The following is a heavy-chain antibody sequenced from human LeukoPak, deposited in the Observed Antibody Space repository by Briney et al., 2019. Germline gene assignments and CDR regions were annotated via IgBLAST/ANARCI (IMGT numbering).Heavy chain of an antibody. J-gene: IGHJ3*01. CDR2: INADGSTA. D-gene: IGHD1-14*01. V-gene: IGHV3-74*01. Sequence: GGSPRLSCAASGFTFGNSWVHWVRQAPGKGLVWVSLINADGSTATYADSVKGRFTISRDNARNTLSPQMNSLTIEGTAVYYCVVVVEPPDSDGFDVWGQGTMITVSS. CDR1: GFTFGNSW. CDR3: VVVVEPPDSDGFDV.